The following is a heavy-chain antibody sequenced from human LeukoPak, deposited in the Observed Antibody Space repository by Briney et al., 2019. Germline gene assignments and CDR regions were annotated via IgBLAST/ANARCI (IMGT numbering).Heavy chain of an antibody. Sequence: GGSLRLSCAASGLTFSSYGMHWVRQAPGKGLEWVAVISYDGSNKYYADSVKGRFTISRDNSKNTLYLQMNSLRAEDTAVYYCLGATFDYWGQGTLVTVSS. CDR1: GLTFSSYG. CDR3: LGATFDY. J-gene: IGHJ4*02. V-gene: IGHV3-30*03. CDR2: ISYDGSNK.